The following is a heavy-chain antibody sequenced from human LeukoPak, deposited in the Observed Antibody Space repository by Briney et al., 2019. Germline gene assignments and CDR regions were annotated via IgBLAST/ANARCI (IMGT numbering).Heavy chain of an antibody. D-gene: IGHD3-3*01. V-gene: IGHV4-34*01. CDR2: VNHSGGT. CDR1: GVSFSGYY. Sequence: PSETLSLTCAVYGVSFSGYYWSWIRQPPGKGLEWIGEVNHSGGTNHNPSLKSRVTISVDTSKNQFSLNLNSVTAADTAVYYCARSRQIFGVAENWFDPWGQGTLVTVSS. J-gene: IGHJ5*02. CDR3: ARSRQIFGVAENWFDP.